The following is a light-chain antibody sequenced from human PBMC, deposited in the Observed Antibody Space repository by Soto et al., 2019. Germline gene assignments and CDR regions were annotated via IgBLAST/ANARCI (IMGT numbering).Light chain of an antibody. CDR3: QQPDNSPYT. Sequence: EIVLTQSPATLSLSPGERATLSCRASQSVGSYLAWFQQRPGQAPRLVIHDASKRATGIPARFSGSGSGTDFSLTISGLEPEDFAVYYCQQPDNSPYTFGPGTTVHIK. CDR2: DAS. CDR1: QSVGSY. J-gene: IGKJ3*01. V-gene: IGKV3-11*01.